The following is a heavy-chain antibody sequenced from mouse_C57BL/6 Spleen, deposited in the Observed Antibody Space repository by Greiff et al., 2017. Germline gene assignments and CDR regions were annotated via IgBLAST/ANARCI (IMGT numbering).Heavy chain of an antibody. CDR3: ARGVEYGDYVDYYAMDY. Sequence: EVQLVESGGGLVKPGGSLKLSCAASGFTFTDYGMHWVRQAPEKGLEWVAYISSGSSTTYYADTVTGRFTFPIDNAKNSLCLQMTSLSCEDTAMYSGARGVEYGDYVDYYAMDYWGQGTSVTVSS. V-gene: IGHV5-17*01. D-gene: IGHD2-13*01. CDR2: ISSGSSTT. J-gene: IGHJ4*01. CDR1: GFTFTDYG.